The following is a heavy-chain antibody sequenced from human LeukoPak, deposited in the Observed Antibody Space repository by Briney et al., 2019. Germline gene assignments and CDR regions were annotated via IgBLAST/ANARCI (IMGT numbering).Heavy chain of an antibody. D-gene: IGHD3-22*01. CDR3: ARAFSSGYYYFDY. J-gene: IGHJ4*02. CDR1: GGSISSGGYC. CDR2: ILYSGST. V-gene: IGHV4-31*03. Sequence: TLSLTCTVSGGSISSGGYCWSWIRQHPGAGLEWIGYILYSGSTYYSPSLKSRVTISVDTSKNQLSLKLSSVTAADTAVYYCARAFSSGYYYFDYWGQGTLVTVSP.